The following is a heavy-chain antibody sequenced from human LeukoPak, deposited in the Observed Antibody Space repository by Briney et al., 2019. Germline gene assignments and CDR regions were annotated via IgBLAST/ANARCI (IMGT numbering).Heavy chain of an antibody. D-gene: IGHD2-2*01. Sequence: PSETLSLTCAVSGYSISSGYYWGWIRQPPGKGLEWIGSIYHSGSTYYNPSLKSRVTISVETSKNQFSLKLSSVTAADRAVYYCARGYCSSTSCYEDDAFDIWGQETMVTVSS. CDR1: GYSISSGYY. CDR2: IYHSGST. J-gene: IGHJ3*02. CDR3: ARGYCSSTSCYEDDAFDI. V-gene: IGHV4-38-2*01.